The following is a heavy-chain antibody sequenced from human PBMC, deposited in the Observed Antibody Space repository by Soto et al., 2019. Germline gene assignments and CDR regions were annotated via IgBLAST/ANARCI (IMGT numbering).Heavy chain of an antibody. V-gene: IGHV4-34*01. Sequence: SETLSLTCGVSGGTFSGYSGSWIRQTPGKGLEWIGEIDQSGSTDYNPSLKSRVTISVDRTKNQVSLKLRSVTAADTAMYFCARARWGTHFYYGLDVWGHGTTVTVSS. J-gene: IGHJ6*02. CDR2: IDQSGST. CDR3: ARARWGTHFYYGLDV. CDR1: GGTFSGYS. D-gene: IGHD3-16*01.